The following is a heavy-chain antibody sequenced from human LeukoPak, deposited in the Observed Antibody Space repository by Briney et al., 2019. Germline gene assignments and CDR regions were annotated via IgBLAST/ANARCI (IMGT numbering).Heavy chain of an antibody. V-gene: IGHV2-5*05. CDR1: GFSLTTSGVG. Sequence: SGPTLVKPTQTLTLTCTFSGFSLTTSGVGVGWIRQPPGKALEWLALIYWDDDKRYGPSLKSRLTITKDTSKNQVVLTMTNMDPVDTATYYCAHTLVAAYLFDYWGQGTLVTVSS. CDR2: IYWDDDK. D-gene: IGHD2-15*01. CDR3: AHTLVAAYLFDY. J-gene: IGHJ4*02.